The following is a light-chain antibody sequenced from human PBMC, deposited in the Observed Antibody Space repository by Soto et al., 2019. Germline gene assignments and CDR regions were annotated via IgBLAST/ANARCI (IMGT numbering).Light chain of an antibody. CDR2: GAS. J-gene: IGKJ5*01. Sequence: EIVLTQSPGTLSLSPGERVTLSCRASQSVSSNFLAWYQQKPGQAPRLLIYGASSRATGIPDRFSGSGSGTDFTLSISRLEPEDFAVYYCQQYGNSPITFGQGARLEI. CDR3: QQYGNSPIT. V-gene: IGKV3-20*01. CDR1: QSVSSNF.